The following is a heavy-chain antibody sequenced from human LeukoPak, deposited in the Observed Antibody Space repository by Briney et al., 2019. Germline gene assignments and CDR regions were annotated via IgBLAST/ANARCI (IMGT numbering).Heavy chain of an antibody. Sequence: PSETLSLTCTVSGGSNNSYYWSWIRQAPGKGLEWIGYTHPSGNTNYSPSLKSRVTISIDMSRNQFSLKLSSVTAADTAVYYCARKAPKQGWFDPWGQGTLVTVSS. D-gene: IGHD6-13*01. V-gene: IGHV4-4*09. CDR2: THPSGNT. CDR3: ARKAPKQGWFDP. CDR1: GGSNNSYY. J-gene: IGHJ5*02.